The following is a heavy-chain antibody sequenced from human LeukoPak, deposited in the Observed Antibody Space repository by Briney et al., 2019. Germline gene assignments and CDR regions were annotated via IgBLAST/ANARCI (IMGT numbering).Heavy chain of an antibody. V-gene: IGHV1-18*01. J-gene: IGHJ4*02. D-gene: IGHD3-3*01. CDR2: ISAYNGNT. Sequence: ASVTVSCKASGYTFTSYGISWVRQAPGQGLEWMGWISAYNGNTHYAQKLQGRVTMTTDTSTSTAYMEVRSLRSDDTAVYYCARDRGGAYDFWSGYYTGYFDYWGQGTLVPVSS. CDR1: GYTFTSYG. CDR3: ARDRGGAYDFWSGYYTGYFDY.